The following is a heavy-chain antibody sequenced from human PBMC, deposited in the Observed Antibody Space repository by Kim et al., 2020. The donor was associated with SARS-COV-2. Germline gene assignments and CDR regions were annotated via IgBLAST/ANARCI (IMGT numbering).Heavy chain of an antibody. J-gene: IGHJ4*02. D-gene: IGHD3-3*01. Sequence: KQDGSENYYVDSVKGRFTISRDNAKNSLYLQMNSLRAEDTAVYYCATIRYWGQGTLVTVSS. CDR2: KQDGSEN. CDR3: ATIRY. V-gene: IGHV3-7*03.